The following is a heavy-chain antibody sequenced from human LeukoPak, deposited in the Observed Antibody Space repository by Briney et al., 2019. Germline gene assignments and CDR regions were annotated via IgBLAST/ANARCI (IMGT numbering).Heavy chain of an antibody. CDR1: GGTFINYA. CDR2: IIPIFGTA. Sequence: ASVTVSYKASGGTFINYAISWVRQAPGQGGEWMGGIIPIFGTANYAQKSQGRVTITADKSTSTAYMELSSLRSEDTAVYYCASTITMIVASLRAFDIWGQGTMVTVSS. V-gene: IGHV1-69*06. D-gene: IGHD3-22*01. CDR3: ASTITMIVASLRAFDI. J-gene: IGHJ3*02.